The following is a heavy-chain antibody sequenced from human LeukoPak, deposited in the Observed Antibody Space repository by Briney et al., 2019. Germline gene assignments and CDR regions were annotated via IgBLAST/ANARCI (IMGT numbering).Heavy chain of an antibody. D-gene: IGHD4-23*01. CDR3: AKKSPDSSGNPAYD. CDR1: GFTFSNYG. Sequence: GGSLGLSCAGAGFTFSNYGMSWVRQAPGKGLEWVSVISRSGTETYHADSVRGRFTISRDNAKNTLYLQMNSLRAEDTAVYYCAKKSPDSSGNPAYDWGQGTLVTVSS. J-gene: IGHJ4*02. V-gene: IGHV3-23*01. CDR2: ISRSGTET.